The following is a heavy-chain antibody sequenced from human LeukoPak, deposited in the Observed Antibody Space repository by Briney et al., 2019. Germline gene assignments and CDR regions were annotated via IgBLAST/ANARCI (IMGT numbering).Heavy chain of an antibody. V-gene: IGHV4-59*13. Sequence: PSETLSLTCTVSDGFINGYGWSWIRQPPGKGLEWIGEVYYSGSTDHNPSLKSRVTMSTDTSNNQLSLKLNYVTAADTAVYYCARLSRIAAAGDYDYHSLDVWGQGTTVTVSS. J-gene: IGHJ6*02. CDR3: ARLSRIAAAGDYDYHSLDV. CDR2: VYYSGST. CDR1: DGFINGYG. D-gene: IGHD6-13*01.